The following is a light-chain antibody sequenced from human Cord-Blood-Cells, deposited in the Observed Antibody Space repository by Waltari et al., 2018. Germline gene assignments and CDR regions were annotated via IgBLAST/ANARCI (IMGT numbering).Light chain of an antibody. J-gene: IGLJ2*01. V-gene: IGLV3-25*02. CDR3: QSADSSGTYVV. CDR2: KDS. CDR1: ALPKQY. Sequence: SYELTQPPWVSVSPGQTARLTCSGEALPKQYAYWYQQKPGQAPGLVIYKDSERPSGIPERFSGSSSGTTVTLTISGVQAEDEADYYCQSADSSGTYVVFGGGTKLTVL.